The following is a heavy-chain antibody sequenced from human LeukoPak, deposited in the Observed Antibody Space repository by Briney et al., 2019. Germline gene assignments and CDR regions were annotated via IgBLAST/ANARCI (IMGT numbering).Heavy chain of an antibody. J-gene: IGHJ4*02. V-gene: IGHV3-11*01. Sequence: GGSLRLSCAASGFTFSDYYMSWIRQAPGKGLEWVSYISSSVSTIYYADSVKGRFTISRDNAKNSLYLQMNSLRAEDTAVHYCARDVLGYYGSGSPQDYWGQGTLVTVSS. D-gene: IGHD3-10*01. CDR3: ARDVLGYYGSGSPQDY. CDR1: GFTFSDYY. CDR2: ISSSVSTI.